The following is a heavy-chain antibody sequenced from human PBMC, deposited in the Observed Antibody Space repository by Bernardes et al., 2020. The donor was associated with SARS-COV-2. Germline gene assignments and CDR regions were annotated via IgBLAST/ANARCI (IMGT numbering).Heavy chain of an antibody. CDR1: GGSFTTYA. V-gene: IGHV1-69*04. CDR2: SIPILDEA. D-gene: IGHD4-4*01. CDR3: ARESEGGSLSDYTDYFRH. Sequence: SVKVSCKASGGSFTTYAISWVRQAPGQGLEWMGRSIPILDEANYAQKFQGRLAISADKSTSTVYLELTSLTSEDTAVYYCARESEGGSLSDYTDYFRHWGQGTLVMVSS. J-gene: IGHJ1*01.